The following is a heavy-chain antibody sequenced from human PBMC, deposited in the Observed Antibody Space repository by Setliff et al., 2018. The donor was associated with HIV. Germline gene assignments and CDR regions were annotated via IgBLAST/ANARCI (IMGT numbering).Heavy chain of an antibody. D-gene: IGHD4-4*01. CDR1: GGTFSNYA. CDR2: LIPIVDIT. Sequence: SVKVSCKASGGTFSNYAFSWVRQAPGQGLEWMGGLIPIVDITKSTQKFRDRVTFTADESTKTAQMELSGLTFEDTAVYYCARDPRLDTVTDGGAFDIWGQGTMVTVSS. V-gene: IGHV1-69*10. J-gene: IGHJ3*02. CDR3: ARDPRLDTVTDGGAFDI.